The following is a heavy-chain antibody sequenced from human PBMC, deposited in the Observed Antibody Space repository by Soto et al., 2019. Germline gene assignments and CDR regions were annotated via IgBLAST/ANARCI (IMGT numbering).Heavy chain of an antibody. J-gene: IGHJ4*02. V-gene: IGHV3-48*02. CDR2: ISSSGDKI. Sequence: GGALRLSCAASGFTFSTYSMNWVRQAPGKGLEWVSYISSSGDKIYYADSVKGRFIISRQNAKNSLSLQMNSLRDEDTAIYYCARDDYDYNGSLWGQGTLVTVSS. CDR1: GFTFSTYS. CDR3: ARDDYDYNGSL. D-gene: IGHD3-22*01.